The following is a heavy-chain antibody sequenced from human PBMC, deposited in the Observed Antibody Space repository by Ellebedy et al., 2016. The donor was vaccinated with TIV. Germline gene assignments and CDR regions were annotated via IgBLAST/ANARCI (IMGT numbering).Heavy chain of an antibody. V-gene: IGHV3-21*01. Sequence: PGGSLRLSCAASGFTFSSYSMNWVRQAPGKGLEWVLSISSSSSYIYYADSVKGRFTISRDNAKNSLYLQMNSLRAEDTAVYYCARDLGYYDSSGYPDKSLYYYGMDVWGQGTTVTVSS. CDR3: ARDLGYYDSSGYPDKSLYYYGMDV. D-gene: IGHD3-22*01. J-gene: IGHJ6*02. CDR1: GFTFSSYS. CDR2: ISSSSSYI.